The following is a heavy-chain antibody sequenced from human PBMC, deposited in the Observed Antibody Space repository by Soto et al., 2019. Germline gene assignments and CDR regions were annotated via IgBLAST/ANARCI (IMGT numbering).Heavy chain of an antibody. Sequence: SETLSLTCTFSGGSLSSYYWILIRHPPGKGLEWIGYIYYSGSTYYNPSLKSRVTISVDTSKNQFSLKLSSVTAADTAVYYCASGEGDYYDSSGYYVLDYWGQGNLVTVSS. J-gene: IGHJ4*02. CDR2: IYYSGST. CDR3: ASGEGDYYDSSGYYVLDY. D-gene: IGHD3-22*01. V-gene: IGHV4-59*06. CDR1: GGSLSSYY.